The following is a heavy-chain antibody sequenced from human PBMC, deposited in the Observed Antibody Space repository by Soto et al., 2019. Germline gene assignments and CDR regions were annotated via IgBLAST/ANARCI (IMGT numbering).Heavy chain of an antibody. J-gene: IGHJ6*02. Sequence: ASVKVSCKASGYTFTSYDINWVRQATGQGLEWMGWMNPNSGNTGYAQKFQGRVTMTRNTSISTAYMELSSLRSEDTAVYYCARLGSVVPAAIYYYYGMDVWGQGTTVTVS. CDR3: ARLGSVVPAAIYYYYGMDV. CDR1: GYTFTSYD. V-gene: IGHV1-8*01. CDR2: MNPNSGNT. D-gene: IGHD2-2*01.